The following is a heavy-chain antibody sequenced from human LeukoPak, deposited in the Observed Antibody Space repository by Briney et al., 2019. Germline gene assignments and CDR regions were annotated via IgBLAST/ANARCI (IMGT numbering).Heavy chain of an antibody. CDR3: TTDFYYDSSGYSWYFDY. J-gene: IGHJ4*02. CDR2: IKSKTDGGTT. D-gene: IGHD3-22*01. CDR1: GFTFSSAW. Sequence: GGSLRLSCAASGFTFSSAWMSWVRQAPGKGLEWVGRIKSKTDGGTTDYAAPVKGRFTISRDDSKTTLYLQMNSLKTEDTAAYYCTTDFYYDSSGYSWYFDYWGQGTLVTVSS. V-gene: IGHV3-15*01.